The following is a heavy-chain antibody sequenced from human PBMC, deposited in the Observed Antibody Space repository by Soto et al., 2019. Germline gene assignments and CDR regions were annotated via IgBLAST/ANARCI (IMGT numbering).Heavy chain of an antibody. CDR3: ARDALEAVAGTFWSDP. J-gene: IGHJ5*02. CDR1: GGSISSGGYY. V-gene: IGHV4-31*03. D-gene: IGHD6-19*01. CDR2: IYYSGST. Sequence: SETLSLTCTVSGGSISSGGYYWSWIRQHPGKGLEWIGYIYYSGSTYYNPSLKSRVTISVDTSKNQFSLKLSSVTAADTAVYYCARDALEAVAGTFWSDPWGQGTLVTVSS.